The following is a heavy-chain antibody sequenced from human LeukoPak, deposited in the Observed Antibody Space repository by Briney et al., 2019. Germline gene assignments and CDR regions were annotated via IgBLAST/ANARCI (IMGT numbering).Heavy chain of an antibody. V-gene: IGHV3-30*02. D-gene: IGHD1-1*01. J-gene: IGHJ4*02. Sequence: QTGGSLRLSCAASGFTFSSYGMHWVRQAPGKGLEWVAFIRYDGSNKYYADSVKGRFTISRDNSKNTLYLQMNSLRAEDTAVYYCSAGDFDYWGQGTLVTVSS. CDR1: GFTFSSYG. CDR2: IRYDGSNK. CDR3: SAGDFDY.